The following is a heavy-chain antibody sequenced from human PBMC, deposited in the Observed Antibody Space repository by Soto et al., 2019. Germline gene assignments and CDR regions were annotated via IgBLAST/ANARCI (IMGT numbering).Heavy chain of an antibody. CDR3: ARDRHWVDSSGYYSGYFDF. CDR2: INAGNGNS. CDR1: GDTFTSYA. D-gene: IGHD3-22*01. V-gene: IGHV1-3*01. Sequence: QVQLVQSGAEVKKPGASVQVSCNASGDTFTSYAMHWVRQAPGQRREWMGWINAGNGNSEYSQKFQGKFTITRKISASTAYRELSSLRSEDAAVYYCARDRHWVDSSGYYSGYFDFWGHGTLVTVSS. J-gene: IGHJ4*01.